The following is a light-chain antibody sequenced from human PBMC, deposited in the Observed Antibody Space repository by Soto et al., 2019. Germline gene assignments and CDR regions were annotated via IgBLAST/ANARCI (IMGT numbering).Light chain of an antibody. CDR3: SSYSGSNQGGV. J-gene: IGLJ2*01. V-gene: IGLV2-8*01. Sequence: QSALTQPPSASGSPGQSVTISCTGTSSDVGGYYYVSWYQQHPGKAPKLMIYEVSKRPSGVPDRFSGSKSGNAASLTVSGLQAEDEADYYCSSYSGSNQGGVFGGGTKVTVL. CDR1: SSDVGGYYY. CDR2: EVS.